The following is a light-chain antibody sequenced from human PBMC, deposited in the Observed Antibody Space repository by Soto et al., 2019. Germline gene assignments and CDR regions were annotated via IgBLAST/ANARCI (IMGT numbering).Light chain of an antibody. CDR1: QSIASH. CDR3: QQRGSWPIT. J-gene: IGKJ3*01. Sequence: IVLTQSPATLSLSPGERATLSCRASQSIASHLAWYQQRPGQPPRLLIYDSTNRVAGIPDTFSGSGSGTGFTLTISSLEPEDFAVYDCQQRGSWPITLGPGTKVDL. V-gene: IGKV3-11*01. CDR2: DST.